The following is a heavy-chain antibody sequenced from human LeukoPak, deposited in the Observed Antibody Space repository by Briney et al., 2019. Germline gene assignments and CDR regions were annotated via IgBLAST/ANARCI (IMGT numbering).Heavy chain of an antibody. Sequence: GGSLRLSCAASGFTLSSYAMHWVRQAPGKGLEWVAVISYDGSNKYYADSVKGRFTISRDNSKNTLYLQMNSLRAEDTAVYYCARSSPHCSSTSCYNDAFDIWGQGTMVTVSS. CDR1: GFTLSSYA. CDR3: ARSSPHCSSTSCYNDAFDI. D-gene: IGHD2-2*02. J-gene: IGHJ3*02. V-gene: IGHV3-30*04. CDR2: ISYDGSNK.